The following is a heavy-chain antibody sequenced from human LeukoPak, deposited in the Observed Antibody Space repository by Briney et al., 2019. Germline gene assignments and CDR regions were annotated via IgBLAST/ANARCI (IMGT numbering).Heavy chain of an antibody. Sequence: GGSLRLSCAASGFTFSSYGMHWVRQAPGKGLEWVSGISWNSGSIGYADSVKGRFTISRDNAKNSLYLQMNSLRAEDTAVYYCARDSIVARFDYWGQGTLVTVSS. CDR2: ISWNSGSI. CDR3: ARDSIVARFDY. CDR1: GFTFSSYG. V-gene: IGHV3-9*01. J-gene: IGHJ4*02. D-gene: IGHD5-12*01.